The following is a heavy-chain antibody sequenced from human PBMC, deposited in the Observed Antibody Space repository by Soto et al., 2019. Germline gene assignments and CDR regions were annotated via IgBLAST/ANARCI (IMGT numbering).Heavy chain of an antibody. CDR1: GFTFSSYA. J-gene: IGHJ4*02. CDR2: ISYDGSNK. V-gene: IGHV3-30-3*01. CDR3: AREASGYSPPGY. D-gene: IGHD5-12*01. Sequence: GGSLRLSCAASGFTFSSYAMHWVRQAPGKGLEWVAVISYDGSNKYYADSVKGRFTISRDNSKNTLYLQMNSLRAEDTAVYYCAREASGYSPPGYWGQGTLVTVSS.